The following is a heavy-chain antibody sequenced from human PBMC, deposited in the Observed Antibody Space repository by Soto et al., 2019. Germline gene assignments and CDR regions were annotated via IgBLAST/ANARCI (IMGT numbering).Heavy chain of an antibody. D-gene: IGHD6-19*01. V-gene: IGHV3-23*01. CDR1: GFTFNIYA. CDR3: ERSVAGIYFDL. CDR2: IGGTVPDT. J-gene: IGHJ5*02. Sequence: EVQLLDSGGGLVQPGGSLRLACAASGFTFNIYAMNWVRQTPGKGLEWVSTIGGTVPDTFYAGAVKGRFTISRDNSKNMLYLQMNSLRVDDTAVYYCERSVAGIYFDLWGQGTLVSVSS.